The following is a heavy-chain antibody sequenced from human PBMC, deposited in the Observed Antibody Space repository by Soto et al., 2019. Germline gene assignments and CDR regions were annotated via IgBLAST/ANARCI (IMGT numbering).Heavy chain of an antibody. D-gene: IGHD4-17*01. J-gene: IGHJ4*02. Sequence: QVQLVESGGGVVQPGRSMRLSWAASGFVIGNYAMHWVRQAPGKGPEWMTVIGHDGINKYYADSVRGRFTISRDDSKNTLYSQMNSLRVEDSAVYYCASDPVPGAPDYFDCWGQGTLVTVSS. CDR1: GFVIGNYA. V-gene: IGHV3-30*04. CDR2: IGHDGINK. CDR3: ASDPVPGAPDYFDC.